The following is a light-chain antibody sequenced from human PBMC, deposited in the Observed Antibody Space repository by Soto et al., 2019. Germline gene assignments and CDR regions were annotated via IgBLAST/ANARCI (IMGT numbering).Light chain of an antibody. CDR2: DAS. V-gene: IGKV3-11*01. CDR1: QSVNSY. Sequence: EIVLTQSPATLSLSPGERATLSCRASQSVNSYLAWYQQKPAQAPRLLIYDASNRATGIPARFSGSGSGTDFTLTISSLEPEDFAVYYCQQRRNWPLTFGGGAKVEIK. J-gene: IGKJ4*01. CDR3: QQRRNWPLT.